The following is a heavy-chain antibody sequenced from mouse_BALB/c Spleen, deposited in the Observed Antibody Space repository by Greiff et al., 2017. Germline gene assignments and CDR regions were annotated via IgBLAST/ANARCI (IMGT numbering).Heavy chain of an antibody. CDR1: GFTFSNYW. D-gene: IGHD2-4*01. CDR3: TRDDDYDYDAMYY. J-gene: IGHJ4*01. V-gene: IGHV6-6*02. CDR2: IRLKSNNYAT. Sequence: DVHLVESGGGLVQPGGSMKLSCVASGFTFSNYWMTWVRQSPEKGLEWVAEIRLKSNNYATHYAASVKGRFTISRDDSKSSVYLQMNNLRAEDTGIYYCTRDDDYDYDAMYYWGEGTSVTVSS.